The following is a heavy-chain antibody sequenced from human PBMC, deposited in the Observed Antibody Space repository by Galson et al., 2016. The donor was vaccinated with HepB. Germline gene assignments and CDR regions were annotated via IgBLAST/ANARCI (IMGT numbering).Heavy chain of an antibody. CDR3: ARDGGVPTDSYDTSGGGYFDY. J-gene: IGHJ4*02. Sequence: SLRLSCAASGFSFSAYAMHWVRQSPGKALEWVAVISNDGSKKYYADSVEGRFTISRDNSKNTLDLQLNSLRTEDTAVYYCARDGGVPTDSYDTSGGGYFDYWGQGTLVTVSS. V-gene: IGHV3-30*04. D-gene: IGHD3-22*01. CDR1: GFSFSAYA. CDR2: ISNDGSKK.